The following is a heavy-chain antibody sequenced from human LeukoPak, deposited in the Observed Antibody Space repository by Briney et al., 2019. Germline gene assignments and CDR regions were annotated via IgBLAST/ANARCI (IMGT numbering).Heavy chain of an antibody. CDR3: ARDAYDFWSGLKNWFDP. Sequence: GGSLRLSCVASGFSFNNFAMTWVRQAPGKGLEWVSTICDNIHYADSVRGRFTISRDDSKKTVFLQMNSLRAEDTAVYYCARDAYDFWSGLKNWFDPWGQGTLVTVSS. D-gene: IGHD3-3*01. CDR1: GFSFNNFA. CDR2: ICDNI. J-gene: IGHJ5*02. V-gene: IGHV3-23*01.